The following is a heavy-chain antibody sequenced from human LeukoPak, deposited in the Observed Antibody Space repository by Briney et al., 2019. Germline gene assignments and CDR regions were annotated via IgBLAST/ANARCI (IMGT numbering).Heavy chain of an antibody. Sequence: PSETLSLTCTVSGGSISSSSYYWGGIRQPPGKGLEWIGSIYYSGSTYYNPSLKSRVTISVDTSKNQFSLKLSSVTAADTAVYYCARTYYDFWSGYYSYYYYYMDVWGKGTTVTVSS. V-gene: IGHV4-39*01. CDR2: IYYSGST. D-gene: IGHD3-3*01. CDR3: ARTYYDFWSGYYSYYYYYMDV. J-gene: IGHJ6*03. CDR1: GGSISSSSYY.